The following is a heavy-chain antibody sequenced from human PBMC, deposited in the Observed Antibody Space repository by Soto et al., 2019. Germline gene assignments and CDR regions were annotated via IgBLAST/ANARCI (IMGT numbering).Heavy chain of an antibody. Sequence: QVQLVQSVAEVKKPGSSVKVSCKASGGTFSSYAISWVRQAPGQGLEWMGGIIPIFGTANYAQEFQGRVTMTADKSTSTAYRELSSLRSEETAVYYCARESGYCTNGVCYSTYYYYYGMDVWGQGTTVTVSS. J-gene: IGHJ6*02. CDR2: IIPIFGTA. V-gene: IGHV1-69*06. CDR3: ARESGYCTNGVCYSTYYYYYGMDV. CDR1: GGTFSSYA. D-gene: IGHD2-8*01.